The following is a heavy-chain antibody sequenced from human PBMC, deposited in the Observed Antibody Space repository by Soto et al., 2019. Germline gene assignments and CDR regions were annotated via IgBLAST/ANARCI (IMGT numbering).Heavy chain of an antibody. CDR1: GFTFRSYW. V-gene: IGHV3-74*01. J-gene: IGHJ4*02. CDR3: AREIVTTGEYYFDS. CDR2: INRDGSST. Sequence: GGSLRLSCAASGFTFRSYWMHWVRQAPGKGLVWVSRINRDGSSTSYADSVKGRVTVSRDTAKNTLYLQMNSLRAEDTAVYYCAREIVTTGEYYFDSWGQGTLVTVSS. D-gene: IGHD1-1*01.